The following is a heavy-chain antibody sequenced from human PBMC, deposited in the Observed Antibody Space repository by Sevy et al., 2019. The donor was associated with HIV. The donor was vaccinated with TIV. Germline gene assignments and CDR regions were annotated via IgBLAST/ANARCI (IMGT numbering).Heavy chain of an antibody. CDR2: ISGSGGST. V-gene: IGHV3-23*01. J-gene: IGHJ6*03. CDR1: GFTFSSYA. CDR3: AKVALRILLAYYMDV. D-gene: IGHD4-17*01. Sequence: GGSLRLSCAASGFTFSSYAMSWVRQAPGKGLEWASAISGSGGSTYYADSVKGRFTISRDNSKNTLYLQMNSLRAEDTAVYYCAKVALRILLAYYMDVWGKGTTVTVSS.